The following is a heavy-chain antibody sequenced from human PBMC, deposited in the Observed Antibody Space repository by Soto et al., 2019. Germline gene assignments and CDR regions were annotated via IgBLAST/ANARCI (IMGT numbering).Heavy chain of an antibody. Sequence: SVKVSRKSSVYTFTGDLIHWLRQTNKQGLEWMGIINPSGGSTSYAQKFQGRVTMTRDTSTSTVYMELSSLRSEDTAVYYCARDNPTITMVRGVIINSDYWGQGTLVTVSS. D-gene: IGHD3-10*01. CDR2: INPSGGST. CDR3: ARDNPTITMVRGVIINSDY. CDR1: VYTFTGDL. J-gene: IGHJ4*02. V-gene: IGHV1-46*03.